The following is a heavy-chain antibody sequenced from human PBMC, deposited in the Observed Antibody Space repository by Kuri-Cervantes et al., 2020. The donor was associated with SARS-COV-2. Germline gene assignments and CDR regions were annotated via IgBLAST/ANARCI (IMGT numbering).Heavy chain of an antibody. Sequence: SETLSLTCTVSGGSISSSSYYWSWIRQPPGKGLEWIGEINHSGSTNYNPSLKSRVTISVDTSKNQFSLKLSSVTAADTAVYYCARAGVWGSYRYSRFDYWGQGTLVTVSS. CDR1: GGSISSSSYY. CDR2: INHSGST. V-gene: IGHV4-39*07. D-gene: IGHD3-16*02. J-gene: IGHJ4*02. CDR3: ARAGVWGSYRYSRFDY.